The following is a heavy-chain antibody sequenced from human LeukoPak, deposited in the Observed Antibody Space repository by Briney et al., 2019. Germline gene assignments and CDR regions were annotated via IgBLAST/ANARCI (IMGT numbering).Heavy chain of an antibody. CDR2: INHSGST. CDR3: AASGRFSSN. D-gene: IGHD3-3*01. Sequence: SETLSLTCAVYGGSFSGYYWSWIHQPPGKGLEWIGEINHSGSTNYNPSLKSRVTISVDTSKNQFSLKLSSVTAADTAVYYCAASGRFSSNWGQGTLVTVSS. CDR1: GGSFSGYY. J-gene: IGHJ4*02. V-gene: IGHV4-34*01.